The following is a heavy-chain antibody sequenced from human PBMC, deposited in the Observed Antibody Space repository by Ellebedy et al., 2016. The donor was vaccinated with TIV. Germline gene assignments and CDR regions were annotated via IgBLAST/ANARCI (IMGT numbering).Heavy chain of an antibody. J-gene: IGHJ4*02. CDR3: ARDSYLPGDGDSFFGY. CDR2: ISYDGSNK. V-gene: IGHV3-30-3*01. CDR1: GFTFSSYA. D-gene: IGHD4-17*01. Sequence: GESLKISXAASGFTFSSYAMHWVRQAPGKGLEWVAVISYDGSNKYYADSVKGRFTISRDNSKNTLYLQMNSLRAEDTAVYYCARDSYLPGDGDSFFGYWGQGTLVTVSS.